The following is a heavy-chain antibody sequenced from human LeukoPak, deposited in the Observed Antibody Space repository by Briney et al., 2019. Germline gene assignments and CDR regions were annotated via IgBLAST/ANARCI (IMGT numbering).Heavy chain of an antibody. CDR1: GGSFSAYY. D-gene: IGHD6-13*01. Sequence: NPSETLSLTCTVYGGSFSAYYWSWIRQPSGKGLEWIGEINHSGSTNYNPSLASRVTISVDTSKNQFSLKLSSVTAADTAVYYCAEIAAAGTLFDYWGRGTLVTVSS. V-gene: IGHV4-34*01. CDR2: INHSGST. J-gene: IGHJ4*02. CDR3: AEIAAAGTLFDY.